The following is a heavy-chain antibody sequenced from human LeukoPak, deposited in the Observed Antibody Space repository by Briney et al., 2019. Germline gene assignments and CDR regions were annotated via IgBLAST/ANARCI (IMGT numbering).Heavy chain of an antibody. J-gene: IGHJ3*02. CDR3: ATSVEMATIYAFDI. CDR2: ISSSSSTI. V-gene: IGHV3-11*04. Sequence: GGSLRLSCAASGFTISSNYLSWVRQAPGKGLEWVSYISSSSSTIYYADSVKGRFTISRDNAKNSLYLQMNSLRAEDTAVYYCATSVEMATIYAFDIWGQGTMVTVSS. CDR1: GFTISSNY. D-gene: IGHD5-24*01.